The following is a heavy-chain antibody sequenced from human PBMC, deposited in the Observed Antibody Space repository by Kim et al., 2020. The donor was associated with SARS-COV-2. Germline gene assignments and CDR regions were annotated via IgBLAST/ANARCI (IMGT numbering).Heavy chain of an antibody. V-gene: IGHV4-34*01. CDR1: GGSFSGFS. CDR2: IDHSGGT. Sequence: SETLSLTCQVHGGSFSGFSWSWIRQAPGKGLEWIGEIDHSGGTNYNPSLESRVTMSAATSWKPFSLKMTSLSAADTAVYYCARGSAGSTVTASSYSFLDVWGKGTTITVSS. D-gene: IGHD4-17*01. CDR3: ARGSAGSTVTASSYSFLDV. J-gene: IGHJ6*03.